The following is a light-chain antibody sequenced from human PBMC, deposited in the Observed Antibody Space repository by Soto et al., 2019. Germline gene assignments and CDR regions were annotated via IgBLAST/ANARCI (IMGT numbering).Light chain of an antibody. CDR2: EVG. V-gene: IGLV2-14*01. Sequence: QSALTQPASVSGSPGQSITISCTGTSSDVGAFNYASWYLQYPGKAPKLMIYEVGNRPAGVSHRFSGSKSGNTASLTISGLQAEDEADYYCCSYASGSIYVFGTGTKLTVL. CDR3: CSYASGSIYV. CDR1: SSDVGAFNY. J-gene: IGLJ1*01.